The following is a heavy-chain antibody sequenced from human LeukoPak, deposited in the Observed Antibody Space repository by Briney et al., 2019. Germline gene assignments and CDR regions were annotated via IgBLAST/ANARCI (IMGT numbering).Heavy chain of an antibody. CDR3: VRYDVWGSYRVFDC. CDR1: NSSISSDYY. D-gene: IGHD3-16*02. CDR2: IYHSGST. J-gene: IGHJ4*02. V-gene: IGHV4-38-2*02. Sequence: SETLSLTCTVSNSSISSDYYWGWIRQPPGKGLEWIGFIYHSGSTYYNPSLKSRVTISVDTSKNQFSLKLSSVTAADTAVYYCVRYDVWGSYRVFDCWGQGTLVTASS.